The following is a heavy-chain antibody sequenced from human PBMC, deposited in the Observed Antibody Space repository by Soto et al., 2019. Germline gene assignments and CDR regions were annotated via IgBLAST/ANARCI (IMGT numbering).Heavy chain of an antibody. Sequence: QVQLVQSGAEVKKPGSSVKVSCKASGGTFSSYAISWVRQAPGQGLEWMGGITPIFGTANYAQKFQGRVTITADKSTSTAYMELSSLRSEDTAVYYCARVGGCSSTSCYFMYYGMDVWGQGTTVTVSS. CDR3: ARVGGCSSTSCYFMYYGMDV. CDR1: GGTFSSYA. J-gene: IGHJ6*02. D-gene: IGHD2-2*01. V-gene: IGHV1-69*06. CDR2: ITPIFGTA.